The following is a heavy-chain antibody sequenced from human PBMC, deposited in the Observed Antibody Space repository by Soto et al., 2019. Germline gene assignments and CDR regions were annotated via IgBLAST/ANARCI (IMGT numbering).Heavy chain of an antibody. CDR2: ISGSGGST. J-gene: IGHJ4*02. CDR1: VFTFSSYA. D-gene: IGHD3-3*01. Sequence: PWGSLLLSCASSVFTFSSYAMSWVRQAPGKGLEWVSAISGSGGSTYYADSVKGRFTISIDNSKNTLYLQMKSLRAEDTAVYYCARDPPGYDFWSGYYSDYWGQGTLVTVSS. V-gene: IGHV3-23*01. CDR3: ARDPPGYDFWSGYYSDY.